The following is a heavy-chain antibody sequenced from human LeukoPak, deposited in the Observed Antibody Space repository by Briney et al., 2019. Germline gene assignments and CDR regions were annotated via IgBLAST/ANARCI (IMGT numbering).Heavy chain of an antibody. J-gene: IGHJ4*02. CDR1: GFTFSSYA. D-gene: IGHD4-11*01. V-gene: IGHV3-23*01. CDR2: ISNSGVST. CDR3: AKYKISTVTVDY. Sequence: GGSLRLSCAASGFTFSSYAMSWVRQAPGKGLEWVSFISNSGVSTYYADSVKGRFTISRDNPKNTLYLQMNSLRAEDTAVYYCAKYKISTVTVDYWGQGTLVTVSS.